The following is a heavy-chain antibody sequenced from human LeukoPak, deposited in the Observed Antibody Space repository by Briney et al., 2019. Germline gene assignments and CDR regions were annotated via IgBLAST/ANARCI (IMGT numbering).Heavy chain of an antibody. J-gene: IGHJ6*02. D-gene: IGHD6-19*01. CDR2: ISGSGGST. V-gene: IGHV3-23*01. CDR3: AREYSSGWPYYYYGMDV. CDR1: GFTFSSYA. Sequence: GGSLRLSCAASGFTFSSYAMSWVRQAPGKGLEWVSAISGSGGSTYYADSVKGRFTISRDNSKNTLYLQMNNLRAEDTAVYYCAREYSSGWPYYYYGMDVWGQGTTVTVSS.